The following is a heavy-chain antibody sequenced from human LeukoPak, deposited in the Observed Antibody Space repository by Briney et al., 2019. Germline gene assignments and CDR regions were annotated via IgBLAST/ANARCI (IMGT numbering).Heavy chain of an antibody. Sequence: PSETLSLTCTVSGGSIRSSYYYWGWIRQPPGKGLEWIGSIYDSGSTYYNPSLKSRVTISVDTSKNQFSLKLNSVTAADTAVYYCARVTYYYDSSGYSEAAFDIWGQGTMVTVSS. J-gene: IGHJ3*02. CDR3: ARVTYYYDSSGYSEAAFDI. D-gene: IGHD3-22*01. CDR1: GGSIRSSYYY. CDR2: IYDSGST. V-gene: IGHV4-39*01.